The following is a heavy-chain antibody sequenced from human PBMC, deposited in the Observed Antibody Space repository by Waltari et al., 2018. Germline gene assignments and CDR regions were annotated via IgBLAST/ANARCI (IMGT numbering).Heavy chain of an antibody. V-gene: IGHV1-2*02. J-gene: IGHJ4*02. CDR3: ARVVRWNNNPRQNYFDY. CDR2: NNPTEGEK. CDR1: GYTFTGYY. D-gene: IGHD1-1*01. Sequence: QVQLVQSGAEVKKPGASVKVSCKASGYTFTGYYMHWVRQAPGRGLEWMGGNNPTEGEKKQARSVSVRVTRTRDTSSSTAYMELSRLRSDDTAVYYCARVVRWNNNPRQNYFDYWGQGTLVTVSS.